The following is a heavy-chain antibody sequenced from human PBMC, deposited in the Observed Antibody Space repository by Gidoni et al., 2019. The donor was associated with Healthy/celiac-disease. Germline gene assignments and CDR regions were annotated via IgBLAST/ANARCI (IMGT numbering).Heavy chain of an antibody. Sequence: QAKLVQSGAAVKKPGSSAKVSCKASGGTFSSYAISWLRQAPGQGLEWMGGIIPSFGTANYAQKFQGRVTMTADESTSTAYMELSSLRSEDTAVYYCARGEHVEWLGPLVYWGQGTLVTVSS. CDR2: IIPSFGTA. CDR1: GGTFSSYA. J-gene: IGHJ4*02. D-gene: IGHD3-3*01. CDR3: ARGEHVEWLGPLVY. V-gene: IGHV1-69*01.